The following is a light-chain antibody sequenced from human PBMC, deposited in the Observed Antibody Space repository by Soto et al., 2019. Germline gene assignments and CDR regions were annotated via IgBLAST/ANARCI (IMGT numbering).Light chain of an antibody. CDR2: WAS. CDR1: QSLLSSADNLNY. V-gene: IGKV4-1*01. J-gene: IGKJ5*01. CDR3: HQHYSTPIT. Sequence: DIVLTQSTDSLAVSLAERATINCRSIQSLLSSADNLNYLAWFQQKPGQPPKLLIYWASTRESGVPDRFSGSGSGTDFSLTTTTLEAEDVATYYCHQHYSTPITFGQGTRLEI.